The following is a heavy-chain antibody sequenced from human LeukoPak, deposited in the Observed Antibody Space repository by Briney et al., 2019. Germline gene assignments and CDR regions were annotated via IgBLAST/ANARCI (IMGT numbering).Heavy chain of an antibody. Sequence: PSETLSLTRAVYGGSFSGYYWSWIRQPPGKGLEWIGEINHSGSTNYNPSLKSRVTISVDTSKNQFSLKLSSVTAADTAVYYCASQSIAVSYYYYGMDVWSQGTTVTVSS. D-gene: IGHD6-19*01. CDR2: INHSGST. J-gene: IGHJ6*02. CDR1: GGSFSGYY. CDR3: ASQSIAVSYYYYGMDV. V-gene: IGHV4-34*01.